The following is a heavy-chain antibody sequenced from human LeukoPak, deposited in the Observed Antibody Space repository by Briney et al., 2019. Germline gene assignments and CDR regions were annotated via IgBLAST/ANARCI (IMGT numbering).Heavy chain of an antibody. CDR2: SNPGGPT. J-gene: IGHJ4*02. CDR3: VKGLGFILDY. CDR1: GFAVGDNF. Sequence: GGSLRLSCVASGFAVGDNFMAWVRQAPGKGLDWVSISNPGGPTHYAESVRGRFTISRDNSKNTVYLQMNSLRAEDTAVYYCVKGLGFILDYWGQGILVTVSS. D-gene: IGHD7-27*01. V-gene: IGHV3-53*01.